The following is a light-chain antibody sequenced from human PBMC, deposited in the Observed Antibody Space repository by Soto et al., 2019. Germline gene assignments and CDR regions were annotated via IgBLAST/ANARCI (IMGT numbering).Light chain of an antibody. V-gene: IGKV1-5*03. J-gene: IGKJ2*01. CDR3: QQYNSYWRT. CDR1: QSISSW. Sequence: DIQMTQSPSTLSASVGDRVTISCRASQSISSWLAWYQQKPGKAPKLLIYKASSLESGVPSRFSGSGSGTEFTLTISSLQPVDFATYYCQQYNSYWRTFGQGTKLEIK. CDR2: KAS.